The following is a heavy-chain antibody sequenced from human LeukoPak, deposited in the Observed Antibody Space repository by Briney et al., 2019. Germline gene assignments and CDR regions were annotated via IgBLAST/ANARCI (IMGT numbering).Heavy chain of an antibody. V-gene: IGHV4-61*05. CDR3: ARSTLIWGSNWYGTFDY. CDR2: IYYSGST. Sequence: EPSQTLSLTCTVSGVSISSSSSYWSWIRQPPGKGLEWIGYIYYSGSTNYNPSLKSRVTISVDTSKNQFSLKLSSVTAADTAVYYCARSTLIWGSNWYGTFDYWGQGTLVTVSS. D-gene: IGHD6-13*01. J-gene: IGHJ4*02. CDR1: GVSISSSSSY.